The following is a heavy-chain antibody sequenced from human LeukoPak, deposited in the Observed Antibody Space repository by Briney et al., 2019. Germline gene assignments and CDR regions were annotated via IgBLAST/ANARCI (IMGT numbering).Heavy chain of an antibody. J-gene: IGHJ4*02. CDR1: GGSISSSSYY. Sequence: SETLSLTCTVSGGSISSSSYYWGWIRQPPGKGLEWIGNIYFRGNTYYNPSLESRVTISIDTSKNQFSLKLSSVTAADTAVYYCARAPSTGGVFFDYWGQGTLVTVSS. CDR3: ARAPSTGGVFFDY. D-gene: IGHD5/OR15-5a*01. CDR2: IYFRGNT. V-gene: IGHV4-39*07.